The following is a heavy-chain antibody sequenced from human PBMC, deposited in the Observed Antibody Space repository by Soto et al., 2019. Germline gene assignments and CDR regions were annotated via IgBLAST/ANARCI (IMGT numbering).Heavy chain of an antibody. Sequence: LRLSCSASGFNFNSCPMQWVRQAPGKGLEFVLAISEGGGSTYYADSVMGRFTISRDDSRKTVYLQMRSLRIEDTAVYYCVKGARAIIFRPKASLRGYFNPWGQGALVTVSS. J-gene: IGHJ5*02. V-gene: IGHV3-64D*08. D-gene: IGHD3-3*02. CDR1: GFNFNSCP. CDR2: ISEGGGST. CDR3: VKGARAIIFRPKASLRGYFNP.